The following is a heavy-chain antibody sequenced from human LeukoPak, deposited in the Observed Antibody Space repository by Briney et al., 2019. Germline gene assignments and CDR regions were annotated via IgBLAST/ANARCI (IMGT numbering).Heavy chain of an antibody. CDR1: GYTLTKYG. Sequence: ASVKVSCKASGYTLTKYGISWVRQAPGQGPEWMGWISGYNGNTNYAQKFQGRVTMTTDTSTSTAYMELRDLKSDDTAVHYCGRDYYYGTSAPYNFGIDVWGQGTTVTVSS. J-gene: IGHJ6*02. D-gene: IGHD3-10*01. CDR3: GRDYYYGTSAPYNFGIDV. V-gene: IGHV1-18*04. CDR2: ISGYNGNT.